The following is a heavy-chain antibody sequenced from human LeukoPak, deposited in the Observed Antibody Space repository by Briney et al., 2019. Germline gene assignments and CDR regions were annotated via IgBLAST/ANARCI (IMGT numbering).Heavy chain of an antibody. CDR2: ISYDGSNK. J-gene: IGHJ4*02. Sequence: PGGSLRLSCAASGFTFSSYGMHWVRQAPGKGLEWVAVISYDGSNKYYADSVKGRFTISRDNSKNTLYLQMNSLRAEDTAVYYCAKDPIAAAVLGGYFDYWGQGTLVTVSS. D-gene: IGHD6-13*01. CDR1: GFTFSSYG. CDR3: AKDPIAAAVLGGYFDY. V-gene: IGHV3-30*18.